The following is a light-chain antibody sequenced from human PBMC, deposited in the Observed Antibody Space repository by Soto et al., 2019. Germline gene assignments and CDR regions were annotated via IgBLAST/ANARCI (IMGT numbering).Light chain of an antibody. CDR2: GAS. Sequence: ETVLTQSPGTLSLSPGERATLSCRASQTVYNNYLAWYQQKPGQAPRLFIFGASTRAIGIPDRFSGSGSGTDFTLAITRLEPEDFAVYFCQQYGGSPITFGQGTRLETK. J-gene: IGKJ5*01. CDR3: QQYGGSPIT. V-gene: IGKV3-20*01. CDR1: QTVYNNY.